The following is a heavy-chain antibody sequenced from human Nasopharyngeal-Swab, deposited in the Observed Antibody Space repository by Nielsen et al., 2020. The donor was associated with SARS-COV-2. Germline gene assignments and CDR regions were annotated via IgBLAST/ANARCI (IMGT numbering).Heavy chain of an antibody. Sequence: ASVKVSCKASGYTFTSYDINWVRQATGQGLEWMGWMNPNSGNTGYAQKFQGRVTITRNTSISTAYMELSSLRSEDTAVYYCARKGRYCGSTSCGNWFDPWGQGTLVTVSS. CDR2: MNPNSGNT. V-gene: IGHV1-8*03. CDR1: GYTFTSYD. D-gene: IGHD2-2*01. J-gene: IGHJ5*02. CDR3: ARKGRYCGSTSCGNWFDP.